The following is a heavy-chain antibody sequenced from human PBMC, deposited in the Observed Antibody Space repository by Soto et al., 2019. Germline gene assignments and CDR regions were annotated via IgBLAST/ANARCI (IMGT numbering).Heavy chain of an antibody. Sequence: PSETLSLTCTVSGGSISSGGYYWSWIRQHPGKGLEWIGNIYYSGSTYYNPSLKSRVTISVDTSKNQFSLKLSCVTAADTAVYYCARGNCGDDCYSPHRWFDPWGQGTLVTVSS. V-gene: IGHV4-31*03. J-gene: IGHJ5*02. CDR3: ARGNCGDDCYSPHRWFDP. D-gene: IGHD2-21*02. CDR1: GGSISSGGYY. CDR2: IYYSGST.